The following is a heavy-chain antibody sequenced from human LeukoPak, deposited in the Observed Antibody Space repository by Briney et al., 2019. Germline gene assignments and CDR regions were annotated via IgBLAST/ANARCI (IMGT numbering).Heavy chain of an antibody. CDR1: GGSISSSSYY. V-gene: IGHV4-31*03. J-gene: IGHJ6*02. Sequence: SETLSLTCTVSGGSISSSSYYWGWIRQPPGKGLAWIGYIYNSGSTYYNPSLKGRLAISVDTSKNQFALRLSSVTAADTAVYYCARGALTPPQRYNYYGMDVWGQGTTVTVSS. CDR2: IYNSGST. CDR3: ARGALTPPQRYNYYGMDV. D-gene: IGHD4/OR15-4a*01.